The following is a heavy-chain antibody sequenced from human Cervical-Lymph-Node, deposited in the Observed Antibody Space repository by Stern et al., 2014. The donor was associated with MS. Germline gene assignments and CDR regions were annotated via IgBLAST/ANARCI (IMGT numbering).Heavy chain of an antibody. V-gene: IGHV4-34*01. CDR1: GGSFSGYY. CDR2: ITHSGST. Sequence: QVQLQQWGAGLLKPSETLSLTCAVYGGSFSGYYWSWIRQPPGKGLEWIGEITHSGSTNYNPSLKRPVTISVDTSKNQFSLKLSSVTAADTAVYYCARGGTADTYYYGSYYFDYWGQGTLVTVSS. D-gene: IGHD3-10*01. J-gene: IGHJ4*02. CDR3: ARGGTADTYYYGSYYFDY.